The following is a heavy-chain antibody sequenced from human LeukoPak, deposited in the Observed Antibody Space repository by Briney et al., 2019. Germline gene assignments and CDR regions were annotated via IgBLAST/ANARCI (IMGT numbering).Heavy chain of an antibody. V-gene: IGHV1-69*13. D-gene: IGHD5-18*01. CDR2: IIPIFGTA. Sequence: GASVKVSCKASGGTFSSYAISWVRQAPGQGLEWMGGIIPIFGTANYAQKFQGRVTTTADESTSTAYMELSSLRSEDTAVYYCARGGNSYGAGNWFDPWGQGTLVTVSS. CDR1: GGTFSSYA. CDR3: ARGGNSYGAGNWFDP. J-gene: IGHJ5*02.